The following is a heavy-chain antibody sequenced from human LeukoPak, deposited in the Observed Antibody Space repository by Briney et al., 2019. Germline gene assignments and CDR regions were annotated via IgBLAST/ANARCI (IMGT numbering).Heavy chain of an antibody. Sequence: PSETLSLTCTVSGGSISSSSYYWGWIRQPPGKGLEWIGSIYYSGSTYYNPSLKSRVTISVDTSKNQFSLKLSSVTAADTAVYYCAGELGYCSGGSCYPAHWGQGTLVTVSS. CDR1: GGSISSSSYY. V-gene: IGHV4-39*01. CDR2: IYYSGST. CDR3: AGELGYCSGGSCYPAH. J-gene: IGHJ1*01. D-gene: IGHD2-15*01.